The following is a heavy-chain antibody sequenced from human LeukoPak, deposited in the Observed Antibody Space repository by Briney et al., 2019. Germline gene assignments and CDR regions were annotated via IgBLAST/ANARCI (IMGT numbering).Heavy chain of an antibody. J-gene: IGHJ4*02. CDR2: IYYSGST. Sequence: SETLSLTCTVSGGSISSYYWSWIRQPPGKGLEWIGYIYYSGSTNYNPSLKSRVTISVDTSKNQFSLKLSSVTAADTAVYYCARMGSMSLLLGGFDYWGQGTLVTVSS. V-gene: IGHV4-59*01. CDR1: GGSISSYY. D-gene: IGHD2-15*01. CDR3: ARMGSMSLLLGGFDY.